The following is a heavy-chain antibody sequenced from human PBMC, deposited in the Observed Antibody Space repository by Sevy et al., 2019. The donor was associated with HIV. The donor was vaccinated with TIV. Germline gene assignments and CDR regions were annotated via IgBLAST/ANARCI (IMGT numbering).Heavy chain of an antibody. V-gene: IGHV3-23*01. J-gene: IGHJ4*02. D-gene: IGHD6-19*01. Sequence: GGSLRLSCAASGFTFSSYAMSWVRQAPGKGLEWVSAISGSGGSTYYADSVKGRFTISRDNSKNTLYLQMNSLRAKDTAVYYCAKAGTPYSSGGGFWGQGTLVTVSS. CDR1: GFTFSSYA. CDR3: AKAGTPYSSGGGF. CDR2: ISGSGGST.